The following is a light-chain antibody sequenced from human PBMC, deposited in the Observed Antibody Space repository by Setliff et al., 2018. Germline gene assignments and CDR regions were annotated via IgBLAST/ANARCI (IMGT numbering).Light chain of an antibody. V-gene: IGLV2-14*03. CDR2: EVT. Sequence: QSVLTQPAAVSGSPGQSITISCAGTSSDVGGYNYVSWYQQHPGKAPKLMIYEVTKRPSGVSDRFSGSKSGNTASLTISGLQADDEADYYCCAYTASTTYVFVNGTKVTVL. CDR3: CAYTASTTYV. CDR1: SSDVGGYNY. J-gene: IGLJ1*01.